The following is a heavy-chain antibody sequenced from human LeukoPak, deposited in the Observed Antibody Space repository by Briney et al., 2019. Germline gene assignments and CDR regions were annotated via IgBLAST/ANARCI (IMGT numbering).Heavy chain of an antibody. V-gene: IGHV3-49*04. CDR3: TRDVVAGLYYYYYYYMDV. J-gene: IGHJ6*03. D-gene: IGHD6-19*01. CDR2: IRSKAYGGTT. Sequence: GVLLLSCAASGFLFSRYWMSWVRQAPGKGLEWVGFIRSKAYGGTTEYAASVKGRFTISRDDSKSIAYLQMNSLKTEDTAVYYCTRDVVAGLYYYYYYYMDVWGKGTTVTVSS. CDR1: GFLFSRYW.